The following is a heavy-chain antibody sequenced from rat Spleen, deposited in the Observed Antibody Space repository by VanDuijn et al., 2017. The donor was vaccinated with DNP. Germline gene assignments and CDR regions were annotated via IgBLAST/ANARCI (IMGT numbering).Heavy chain of an antibody. CDR2: ISYDGSST. V-gene: IGHV5-29*01. CDR3: ARESRYHFVS. Sequence: EVLLVESDGGLVQPGRSLKLSCGASGFTFSNYGMHWIRQAPTKGLEWVATISYDGSSTFYRDSVKGRFTISRDNAKSILYLQMDSLRSDDTATYYCARESRYHFVSWGQGTLVTVSS. J-gene: IGHJ3*01. D-gene: IGHD1-2*01. CDR1: GFTFSNYG.